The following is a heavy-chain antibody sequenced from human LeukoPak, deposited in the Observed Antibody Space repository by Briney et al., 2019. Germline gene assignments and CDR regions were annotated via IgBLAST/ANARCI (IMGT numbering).Heavy chain of an antibody. V-gene: IGHV4-59*01. J-gene: IGHJ4*02. CDR3: ASVTMVRGVIS. CDR1: GGSISSYY. Sequence: SETLSLTCTVSGGSISSYYWSWIRQPPGKGLEWIGYIYYSGSTNYNPSLKSRVTISVDTSKNQFSLKLSSVTAADTAVYSCASVTMVRGVISWGRGTLVTVSS. CDR2: IYYSGST. D-gene: IGHD3-10*01.